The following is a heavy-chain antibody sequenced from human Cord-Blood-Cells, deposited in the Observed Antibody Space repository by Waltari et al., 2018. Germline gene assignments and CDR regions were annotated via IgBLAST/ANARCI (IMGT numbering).Heavy chain of an antibody. CDR3: VRGPVYCGGDCYSDY. CDR2: MMRMLGIA. V-gene: IGHV1-69*04. D-gene: IGHD2-21*02. CDR1: GGTFSSYA. J-gene: IGHJ4*02. Sequence: QVQLVQSGAEVKKPGSSVKVSCKASGGTFSSYAISWVRQARGQGLEWMGGMMRMLGIANYAQKFQGRVTITADESTSTGYMELSSLRSEDTAVYYCVRGPVYCGGDCYSDYWGQGTLVTVSS.